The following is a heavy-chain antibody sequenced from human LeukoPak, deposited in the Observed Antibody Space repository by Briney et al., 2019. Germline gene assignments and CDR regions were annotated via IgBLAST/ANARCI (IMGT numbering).Heavy chain of an antibody. Sequence: ASVKVSCKASGYTFTSYHMHWVRQAPGQGLGWMGKINLSGGSTTYAQKFQGRVTMTRDTSTSTVYMELSSLRSEDTAVYYCARDYVDDIPMIKDHWGQGTLVTVSS. CDR3: ARDYVDDIPMIKDH. D-gene: IGHD2-8*01. J-gene: IGHJ4*02. V-gene: IGHV1-46*01. CDR1: GYTFTSYH. CDR2: INLSGGST.